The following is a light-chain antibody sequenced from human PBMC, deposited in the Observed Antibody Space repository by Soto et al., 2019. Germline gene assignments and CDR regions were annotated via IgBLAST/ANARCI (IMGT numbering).Light chain of an antibody. Sequence: QSALTQPPSASGSPGQPVTISCSGTNSDVGGYNYVSWYQQNPGKAPKLMIYEVSKRPSGVPDRFSGSKSGNTASLTVSGLQAEDEADYYSSSYAGSNHFEDFGSGTKVTV. CDR3: SSYAGSNHFED. V-gene: IGLV2-8*01. CDR1: NSDVGGYNY. J-gene: IGLJ6*01. CDR2: EVS.